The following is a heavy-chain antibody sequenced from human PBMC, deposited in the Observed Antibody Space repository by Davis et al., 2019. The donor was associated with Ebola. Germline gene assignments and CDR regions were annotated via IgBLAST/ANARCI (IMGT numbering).Heavy chain of an antibody. CDR3: ARGGVVPAAMGDFYYYYGMDV. CDR1: GYTFTSYG. CDR2: IIPIFGTA. J-gene: IGHJ6*02. V-gene: IGHV1-69*13. D-gene: IGHD2-2*01. Sequence: SVKVSCKASGYTFTSYGISWVRQAPGQGLEWMGGIIPIFGTANYAQKFQGRVTITADESTSTAYMELSSLRSEDTAVYYCARGGVVPAAMGDFYYYYGMDVWGQGTTVTVSS.